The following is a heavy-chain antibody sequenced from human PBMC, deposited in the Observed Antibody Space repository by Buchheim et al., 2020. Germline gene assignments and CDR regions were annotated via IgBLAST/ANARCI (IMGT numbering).Heavy chain of an antibody. CDR3: AKEGRKHGTWGTPIAYFDY. Sequence: QVQLVESGGGVVQPGRSLRLSCAASGFTFSSYGMHWVRQAPGKGLEWVAVISYDGSNKYYADSVQGRFTISRDNSKNTLYLQMNSLRAEDTAVYYCAKEGRKHGTWGTPIAYFDYWGQGTL. D-gene: IGHD3-10*01. CDR2: ISYDGSNK. CDR1: GFTFSSYG. V-gene: IGHV3-30*18. J-gene: IGHJ4*02.